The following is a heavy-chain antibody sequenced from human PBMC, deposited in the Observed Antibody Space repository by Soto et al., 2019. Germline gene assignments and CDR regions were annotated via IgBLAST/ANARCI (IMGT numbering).Heavy chain of an antibody. CDR3: AKRGKESTRSFWFDP. CDR2: IYPGDSDT. J-gene: IGHJ5*02. CDR1: GYSFTSYW. V-gene: IGHV5-51*01. Sequence: GESLKISCKSSGYSFTSYWIAWVRQMPGKGLEWMGIIYPGDSDTRYSPSFQGQVTILVDKSISTAYLQWSSLKASDTAIYYCAKRGKESTRSFWFDPWGQGTLVTVST. D-gene: IGHD2-2*01.